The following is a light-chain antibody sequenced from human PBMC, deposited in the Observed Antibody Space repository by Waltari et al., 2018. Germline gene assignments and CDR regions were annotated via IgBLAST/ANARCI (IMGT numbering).Light chain of an antibody. Sequence: EIVMTQSPVTLSVSQGERATLSCRASRSVSSELAWYQQKPGQAPRLLIYGASRRATGIPDRFSGSGSGTEFTLTISSLQSEDGGIYYCQQYHNWPPLTFGGGTKVEIK. V-gene: IGKV3-15*01. CDR1: RSVSSE. J-gene: IGKJ4*01. CDR2: GAS. CDR3: QQYHNWPPLT.